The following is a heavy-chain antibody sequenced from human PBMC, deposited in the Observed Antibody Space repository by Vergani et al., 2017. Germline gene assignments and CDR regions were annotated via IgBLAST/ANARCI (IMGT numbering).Heavy chain of an antibody. CDR1: GYSFTSYW. J-gene: IGHJ6*02. CDR3: ARRRGWGLVVVAATPWYYYYGMDV. V-gene: IGHV5-51*01. D-gene: IGHD2-15*01. Sequence: EVQLVQSGAEVKKPGESLKISCKGSGYSFTSYWIGWVRQMPGKGLEWMGIIYPGDSDTRYSPSFQGQVTISADKSISTAYLQWSSLKASDTAMYYCARRRGWGLVVVAATPWYYYYGMDVWGQGTTVTVSS. CDR2: IYPGDSDT.